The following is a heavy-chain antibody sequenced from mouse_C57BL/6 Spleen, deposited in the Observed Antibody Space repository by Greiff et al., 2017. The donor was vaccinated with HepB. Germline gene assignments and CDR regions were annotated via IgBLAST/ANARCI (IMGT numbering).Heavy chain of an antibody. J-gene: IGHJ2*01. V-gene: IGHV1-26*01. CDR2: INPNNGGT. Sequence: EVQLQQSGPELVKPGASVKISCKASGYTFTDYYMNWVKQSHGKSLEWIGDINPNNGGTSYNQKFKGKATLTVDKSSSTAYMELRSLTSEDSAVYDCARDYGSSSFDYWGQGTTLTVSS. CDR3: ARDYGSSSFDY. CDR1: GYTFTDYY. D-gene: IGHD1-1*01.